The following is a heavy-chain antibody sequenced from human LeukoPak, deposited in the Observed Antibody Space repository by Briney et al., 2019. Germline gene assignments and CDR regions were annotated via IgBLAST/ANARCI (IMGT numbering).Heavy chain of an antibody. CDR2: IYYSGST. Sequence: SETLSLTCTVSGGSISSYYWSWIRQPPGKGLEWIGSIYYSGSTYYNPSLKSRVTISVDTSKNQFSLKLSSVTAADTAVYYCARLRTYYDILTGYMQHYFDYWGQGTLVTVSS. CDR1: GGSISSYY. V-gene: IGHV4-59*05. CDR3: ARLRTYYDILTGYMQHYFDY. J-gene: IGHJ4*02. D-gene: IGHD3-9*01.